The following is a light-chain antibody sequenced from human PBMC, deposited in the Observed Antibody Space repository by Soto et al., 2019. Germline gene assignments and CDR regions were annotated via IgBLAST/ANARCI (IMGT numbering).Light chain of an antibody. Sequence: AIQLTQSPSSLSAFVGDRVTITCRASHDISSALAWYQQKPGRAPKLLIYDASKLQSGVPSRFSGSGYGTDFTLTISSLQPEDFATYSCQHFNNYPRTFGQGTKVEIK. J-gene: IGKJ1*01. CDR3: QHFNNYPRT. CDR1: HDISSA. CDR2: DAS. V-gene: IGKV1D-13*01.